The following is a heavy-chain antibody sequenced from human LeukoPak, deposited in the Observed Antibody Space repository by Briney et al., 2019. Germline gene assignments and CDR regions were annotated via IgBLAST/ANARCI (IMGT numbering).Heavy chain of an antibody. CDR1: GGTSSSYA. CDR2: IIPIFGTA. V-gene: IGHV1-69*13. D-gene: IGHD3-22*01. Sequence: GASVKVSCKASGGTSSSYAISWVRQAPGQGLEWMGGIIPIFGTANYAQKFQGRVTITADESTSTAYMELSSLRSEDTAVYYCARAPRYYDSSGYSRWFDPWGQGTLVTVSS. J-gene: IGHJ5*02. CDR3: ARAPRYYDSSGYSRWFDP.